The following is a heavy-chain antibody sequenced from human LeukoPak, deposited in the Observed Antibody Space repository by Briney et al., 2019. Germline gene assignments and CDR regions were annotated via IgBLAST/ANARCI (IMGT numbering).Heavy chain of an antibody. CDR1: GFTFSSYA. Sequence: GGFLRLSCAASGFTFSSYAMSWVRQAPGKGLDWVSAISGSGGSTYYADSVKGRFTISRDNSKNTLYLQMNSLRAEDTAVFFFKQKTAYEILTGLYSGFDYWGQGTLVTVSS. V-gene: IGHV3-23*01. J-gene: IGHJ4*02. D-gene: IGHD3-9*01. CDR3: KQKTAYEILTGLYSGFDY. CDR2: ISGSGGST.